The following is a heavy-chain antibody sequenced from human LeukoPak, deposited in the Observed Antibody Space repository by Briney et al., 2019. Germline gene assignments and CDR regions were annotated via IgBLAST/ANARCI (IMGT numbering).Heavy chain of an antibody. J-gene: IGHJ4*02. V-gene: IGHV4-30-4*07. D-gene: IGHD3-22*01. CDR3: ARGVGDSSGSYFDY. CDR2: IYYSGST. CDR1: GGSISSGGYS. Sequence: TSETLSLTCAVSGGSISSGGYSWSWIRQPPGKGLEWIGYIYYSGSTYYNPSLKSRLTISVDTSKNQFSLKLSSVTAADTAVYYCARGVGDSSGSYFDYWGQGTLVTVSS.